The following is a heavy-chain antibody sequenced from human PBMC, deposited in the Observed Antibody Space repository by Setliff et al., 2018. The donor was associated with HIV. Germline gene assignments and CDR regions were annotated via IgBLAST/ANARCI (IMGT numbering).Heavy chain of an antibody. Sequence: SETLSLTCTVSGGSITGHSWSWIRQPPGKVLEWIGYIDHSETTNYNPSLKSRLSISIDTSKTQFSLNLRSVTAADTAVYYCARTTVRDFGLVIINFDQWGLGTLVTVPQ. CDR1: GGSITGHS. CDR3: ARTTVRDFGLVIINFDQ. J-gene: IGHJ4*02. CDR2: IDHSETT. D-gene: IGHD3-3*01. V-gene: IGHV4-59*11.